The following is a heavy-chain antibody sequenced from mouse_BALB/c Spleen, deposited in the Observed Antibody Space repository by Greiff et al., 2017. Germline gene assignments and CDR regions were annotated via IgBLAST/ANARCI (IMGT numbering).Heavy chain of an antibody. D-gene: IGHD2-1*01. Sequence: VKLMESGPGLVQPSQSLSITCTVSGFSLTSYGVHWVRQSPGKGLEWLGVIWSGGSTDYNAAFISRLSISKDNSKSQVFFKMNSLQANDTAIYYCARDGNSLYAMDYWGQGTSVTVSS. J-gene: IGHJ4*01. CDR2: IWSGGST. CDR1: GFSLTSYG. V-gene: IGHV2-2*02. CDR3: ARDGNSLYAMDY.